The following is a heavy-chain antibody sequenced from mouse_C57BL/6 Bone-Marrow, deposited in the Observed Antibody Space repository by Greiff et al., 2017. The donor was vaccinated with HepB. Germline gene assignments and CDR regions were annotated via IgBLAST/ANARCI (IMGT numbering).Heavy chain of an antibody. V-gene: IGHV1-4*01. Sequence: QVQLQQSGAELARPGASVKMSCKASGYTFTSYTMPWVKQRPGQGLEWIGYINPSSGYTKYNQKFKDKATLTADKSSSTAYMQLSSLTSEDSAVYYCASFSTGVGGDYWGQGTTLTVSS. CDR3: ASFSTGVGGDY. CDR1: GYTFTSYT. CDR2: INPSSGYT. D-gene: IGHD1-1*01. J-gene: IGHJ2*01.